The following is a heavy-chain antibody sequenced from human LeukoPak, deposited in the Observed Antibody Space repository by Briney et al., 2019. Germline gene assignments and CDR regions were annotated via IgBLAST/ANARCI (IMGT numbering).Heavy chain of an antibody. V-gene: IGHV3-7*01. Sequence: GGSLRLSCVASGFTFNTYWVNWVRQAPGKGLEWVAHIKQDGSEKYYVDSVKGRFTISRDNAKNSLYLQVNSLRAEDTAVYYCARGVKISGYYYFYMDVWGKGTTVIVSS. CDR2: IKQDGSEK. D-gene: IGHD2/OR15-2a*01. CDR1: GFTFNTYW. J-gene: IGHJ6*03. CDR3: ARGVKISGYYYFYMDV.